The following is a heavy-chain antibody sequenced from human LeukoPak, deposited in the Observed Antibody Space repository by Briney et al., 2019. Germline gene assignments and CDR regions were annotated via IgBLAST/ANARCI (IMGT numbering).Heavy chain of an antibody. V-gene: IGHV4-61*08. CDR3: AREPEMVRFLEPVGAFDI. CDR2: IYYSGST. D-gene: IGHD3-3*01. J-gene: IGHJ3*02. Sequence: SETLSLTCTVSGGSISSGDYYWSWIRQPPGKGLEWIGYIYYSGSTNYNPSLKSRVTISVDTSKNQFSLKLSSVTAADTAVYYCAREPEMVRFLEPVGAFDIWGQGTMVTVSS. CDR1: GGSISSGDYY.